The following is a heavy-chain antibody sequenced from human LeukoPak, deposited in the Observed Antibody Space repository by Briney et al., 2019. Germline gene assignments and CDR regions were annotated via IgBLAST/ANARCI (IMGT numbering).Heavy chain of an antibody. J-gene: IGHJ4*02. CDR3: GRSMVRGVNYYFDF. D-gene: IGHD3-10*01. V-gene: IGHV1-69*05. CDR2: IIPIFGTA. CDR1: GGTFSSYA. Sequence: SVKVSCKASGGTFSSYAISWVRQAPGQGLEWMGGIIPIFGTANYAQKFQGRVTMTRDTSTSTVYMELSSLRSEDTAVYFCGRSMVRGVNYYFDFWGQGTLVTVSS.